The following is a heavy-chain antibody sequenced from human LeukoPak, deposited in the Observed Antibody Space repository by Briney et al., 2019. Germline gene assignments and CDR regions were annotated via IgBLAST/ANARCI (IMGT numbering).Heavy chain of an antibody. CDR3: ARFSSGYSYGNFDY. CDR1: GFTFSSYW. V-gene: IGHV3-7*01. CDR2: IKQDGSEK. J-gene: IGHJ4*02. D-gene: IGHD5-18*01. Sequence: PGGSLRLSCAASGFTFSSYWMSRVRQAPGKGLEWVANIKQDGSEKYYVDSVKGRFTISRDNAKNSLYLQMNSLRAEDTAVYYCARFSSGYSYGNFDYWGQGTLVTVSS.